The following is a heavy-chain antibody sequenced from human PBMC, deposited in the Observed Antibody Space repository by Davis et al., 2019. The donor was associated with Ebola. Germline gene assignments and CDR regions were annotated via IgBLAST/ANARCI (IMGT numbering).Heavy chain of an antibody. CDR2: ISSSSSYI. CDR3: ARDTFGSGWVGYFDY. J-gene: IGHJ4*02. V-gene: IGHV3-21*01. Sequence: PGGSLRLSCAASGFTFSSYSMNWVRQAPGKGLEWVSSISSSSSYIYYADSVKGRFTISRDNAKNSLYLQMNSLRAEDTAVYYCARDTFGSGWVGYFDYWGQGTPVTVSS. CDR1: GFTFSSYS. D-gene: IGHD6-19*01.